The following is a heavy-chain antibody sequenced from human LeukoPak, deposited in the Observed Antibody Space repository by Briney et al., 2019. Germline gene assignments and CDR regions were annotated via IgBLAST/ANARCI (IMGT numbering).Heavy chain of an antibody. CDR3: ARLPSSWYAFGCYYYGMDV. D-gene: IGHD6-13*01. V-gene: IGHV5-51*01. CDR1: GYSFTSYW. J-gene: IGHJ6*02. Sequence: GESLKISCKGSGYSFTSYWIGWVRQMPGKGLEWMGIIYPGDSDTRYSPSFQGQVTISADKSISTAYLQWSSLKASDTAMYYCARLPSSWYAFGCYYYGMDVWGQGTTVTVSS. CDR2: IYPGDSDT.